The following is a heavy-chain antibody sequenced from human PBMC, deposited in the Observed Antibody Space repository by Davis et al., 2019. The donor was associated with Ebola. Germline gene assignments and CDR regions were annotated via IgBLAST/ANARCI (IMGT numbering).Heavy chain of an antibody. J-gene: IGHJ5*02. D-gene: IGHD6-19*01. CDR2: ISTSSNYI. V-gene: IGHV3-21*01. CDR3: AMTGSSDWSSWFDP. Sequence: GESLKISCAASAFSFSNYNMNWVRQAPGKGLEWVSSISTSSNYIYYADSVKGRFTISRDDAKNSLYLQMSSLRAEDTAVYFCAMTGSSDWSSWFDPWGQGTLVTVSS. CDR1: AFSFSNYN.